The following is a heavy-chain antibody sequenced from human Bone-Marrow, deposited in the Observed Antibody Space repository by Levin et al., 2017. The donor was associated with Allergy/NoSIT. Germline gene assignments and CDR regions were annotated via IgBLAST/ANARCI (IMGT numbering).Heavy chain of an antibody. D-gene: IGHD2/OR15-2a*01. CDR1: GFTFSDYG. J-gene: IGHJ5*02. CDR3: ASDHPEYFFDP. V-gene: IGHV3-30*03. Sequence: PGGSLRLSCAVSGFTFSDYGMHWVRQAPGKGLEWVASITKDGSKKYYLDSVKGRSTLSRDSSKNTVSLQMNSLTADDTAVYFCASDHPEYFFDPSGQGTLVIVSS. CDR2: ITKDGSKK.